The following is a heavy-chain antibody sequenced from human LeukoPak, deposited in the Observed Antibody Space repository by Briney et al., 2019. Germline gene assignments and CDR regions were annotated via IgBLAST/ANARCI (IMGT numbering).Heavy chain of an antibody. V-gene: IGHV3-48*04. CDR3: AREPTTVVTRGSYDY. J-gene: IGHJ4*02. CDR2: ISSSSSTI. Sequence: GGSLRLSCAASGFTFSSYSMNWVRQAPGKGLEWVSYISSSSSTIYYADSVKGRFTISRDNAKNSLYLQMNSLRAEDTAVYYCAREPTTVVTRGSYDYWGQGTLVTVSS. D-gene: IGHD4-23*01. CDR1: GFTFSSYS.